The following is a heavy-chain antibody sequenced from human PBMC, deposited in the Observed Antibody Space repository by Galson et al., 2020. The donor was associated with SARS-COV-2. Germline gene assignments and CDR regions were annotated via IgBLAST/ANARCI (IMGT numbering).Heavy chain of an antibody. CDR2: IYYSGST. CDR3: ATQYVLRYFDWSTVGAFDI. V-gene: IGHV4-39*01. Sequence: SETLSLTCTVSGGSISSSSYYWGWIRQPPGKGLEWIGSIYYSGSTYYNPSLKSRVTISVDTSKNQFSLKLSSVTAADTAVYYCATQYVLRYFDWSTVGAFDIWG. CDR1: GGSISSSSYY. J-gene: IGHJ3*02. D-gene: IGHD3-9*01.